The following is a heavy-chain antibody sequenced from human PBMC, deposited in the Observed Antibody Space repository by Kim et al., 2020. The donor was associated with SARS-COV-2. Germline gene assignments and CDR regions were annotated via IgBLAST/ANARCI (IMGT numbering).Heavy chain of an antibody. J-gene: IGHJ4*02. CDR2: IFYSGNT. CDR3: ARVAYYPLLPYYFDY. D-gene: IGHD3-10*01. V-gene: IGHV4-61*01. CDR1: GGSVSSGSYY. Sequence: SETLSLTCTVSGGSVSSGSYYWSWIRLPPGKGLEWIGYIFYSGNTNYNPSLKSRVTISVDTSKNQFSLKLSSVTAADTAVYYCARVAYYPLLPYYFDYWGQGTLGTVSS.